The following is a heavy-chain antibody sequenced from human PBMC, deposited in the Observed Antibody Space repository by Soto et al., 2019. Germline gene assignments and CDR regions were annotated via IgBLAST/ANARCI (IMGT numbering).Heavy chain of an antibody. Sequence: GGSLRLSCAAPGFKFSNYAMSWVRQAPGKGLEWVALISATGGGTYYADSVKGRFTISRDNSHNTLYLQVHSLTAEDTAVYYCAKDRRAGGNSAFYFDFWGQGAQVTVSS. CDR1: GFKFSNYA. CDR2: ISATGGGT. V-gene: IGHV3-23*01. CDR3: AKDRRAGGNSAFYFDF. D-gene: IGHD3-16*01. J-gene: IGHJ4*02.